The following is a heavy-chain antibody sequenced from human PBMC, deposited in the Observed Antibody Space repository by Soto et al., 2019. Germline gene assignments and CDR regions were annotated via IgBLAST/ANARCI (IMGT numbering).Heavy chain of an antibody. J-gene: IGHJ6*02. CDR2: ISAYNGNT. CDR3: ARDYGGYVFAATYYYYFGMDD. CDR1: GYTFTSYG. D-gene: IGHD4-17*01. V-gene: IGHV1-18*01. Sequence: QVQLVQSGAEVKKPGASVKVCCKASGYTFTSYGISWVRQAPGQGLEWMGWISAYNGNTNYAQKLQGRVTMTTDTSTSTAYMELRSLRSDDTAVYYCARDYGGYVFAATYYYYFGMDDWGQGTTVTVS.